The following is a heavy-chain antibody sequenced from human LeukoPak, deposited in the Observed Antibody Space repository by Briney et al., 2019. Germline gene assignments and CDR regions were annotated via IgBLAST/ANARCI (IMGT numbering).Heavy chain of an antibody. CDR3: ARASPNWFDP. CDR1: GFTFSSYS. Sequence: GGSLRLSCAASGFTFSSYSMNWVRQAPGKGLEWVSSISSSSSYIYYADSVKGRFTISRDNAKNPLYLQMNSLRAEDTAVYYCARASPNWFDPWGQGTLVTVSS. V-gene: IGHV3-21*01. CDR2: ISSSSSYI. J-gene: IGHJ5*02.